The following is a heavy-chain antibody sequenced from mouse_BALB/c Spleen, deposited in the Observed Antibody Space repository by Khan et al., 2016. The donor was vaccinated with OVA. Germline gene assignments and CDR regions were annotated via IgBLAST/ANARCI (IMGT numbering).Heavy chain of an antibody. CDR3: AKGVWSYYDTLDY. J-gene: IGHJ4*01. CDR2: IWGGGST. CDR1: GFSLSDYG. V-gene: IGHV2-6-5*01. Sequence: VQLVESGPGLVAPSQNLSLTCTVSGFSLSDYGVSWIRQPPGKGLEWLGVIWGGGSTYYNSDLNSRLSISKDNSKSQVFLKMSSLQSDDTAMFYCAKGVWSYYDTLDYWGQGTSVTVSS.